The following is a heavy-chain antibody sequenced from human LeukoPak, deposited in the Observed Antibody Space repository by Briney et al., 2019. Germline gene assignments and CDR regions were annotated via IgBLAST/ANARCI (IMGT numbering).Heavy chain of an antibody. Sequence: GGSLRLSCAASGFTFSTYTMTWVRQAPGKGLDWVSSISGSGRSTFYAGSVKGRFTISRDNSNKTVYLQMNSLRAEDTAVYYCAKNWEYDFRSGYGPYFDYWGQGTLVTVSS. D-gene: IGHD3-3*01. CDR3: AKNWEYDFRSGYGPYFDY. CDR2: ISGSGRST. J-gene: IGHJ4*02. V-gene: IGHV3-23*01. CDR1: GFTFSTYT.